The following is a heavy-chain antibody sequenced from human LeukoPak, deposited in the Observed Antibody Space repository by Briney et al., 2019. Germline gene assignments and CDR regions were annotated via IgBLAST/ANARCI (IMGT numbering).Heavy chain of an antibody. V-gene: IGHV3-7*01. CDR3: AKFSGYSYGGWFDQ. Sequence: GGCLRPSCAASGLTFSIHWMNWVRQAPGKGLGCVANINQDGSEKYYVDSVKGRFTTSRDNTKNSLYLQMNSLRAEDTAVYYCAKFSGYSYGGWFDQWGPGTLVTVSS. CDR2: INQDGSEK. CDR1: GLTFSIHW. D-gene: IGHD5-18*01. J-gene: IGHJ5*02.